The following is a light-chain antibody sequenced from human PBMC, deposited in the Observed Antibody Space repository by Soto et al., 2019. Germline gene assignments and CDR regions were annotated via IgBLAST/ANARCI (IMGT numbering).Light chain of an antibody. Sequence: QAVLTQPHSVSGAPGQRVTISCTGSSSNIGAGYDVHWYLQLPGTAPKLLIYGNTNRPSGVPDRFSGSKSGSSASLAITGLHAEDEADYYCQSHDSSLHASVFGTGTKLTVL. V-gene: IGLV1-40*01. CDR2: GNT. CDR3: QSHDSSLHASV. CDR1: SSNIGAGYD. J-gene: IGLJ1*01.